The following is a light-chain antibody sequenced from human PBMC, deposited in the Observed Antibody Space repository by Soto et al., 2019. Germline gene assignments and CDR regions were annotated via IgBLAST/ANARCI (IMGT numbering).Light chain of an antibody. CDR1: SGHSSYI. V-gene: IGLV4-60*02. CDR2: LERSGSF. CDR3: ETWDRDTWV. Sequence: QPVLTQSSSASASLGSSVKLTCTLSSGHSSYIIAWHQRQPGKAPRYLMKLERSGSFNKGSGVPDRFSGSSSGADRYLTISNLQFEDEADYFCETWDRDTWVFGGGTKLTVL. J-gene: IGLJ3*02.